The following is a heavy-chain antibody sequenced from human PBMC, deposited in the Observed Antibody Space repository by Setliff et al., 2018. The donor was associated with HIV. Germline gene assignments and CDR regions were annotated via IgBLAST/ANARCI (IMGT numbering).Heavy chain of an antibody. CDR1: GGSLSGYY. CDR2: INHSGST. CDR3: AKGAGFCGDYTFDH. V-gene: IGHV4-34*01. D-gene: IGHD4-17*01. Sequence: SSETLSRTGAVYGGSLSGYYWSWIRQPPGKGLEWIGEINHSGSTNYNPSLKSRVTISVDTSMNQFSLKVPSVTAADTAVYYCAKGAGFCGDYTFDHWGQGRQVTVSS. J-gene: IGHJ4*02.